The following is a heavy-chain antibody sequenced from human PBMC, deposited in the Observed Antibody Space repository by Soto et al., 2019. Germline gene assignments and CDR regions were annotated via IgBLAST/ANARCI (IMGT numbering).Heavy chain of an antibody. Sequence: EVQLVESGGGLVEPGGSLRLSCAASGFTFSFYTMNWVRQAPGQGLEWVSSISSTSAYVNYADSVRGRFTISRDNAENSLYLQMNSLRAEDTGVYYCARDAGSHIARVTAKDSWGQGTQVTVSS. CDR1: GFTFSFYT. V-gene: IGHV3-21*01. CDR2: ISSTSAYV. D-gene: IGHD2-21*02. J-gene: IGHJ4*02. CDR3: ARDAGSHIARVTAKDS.